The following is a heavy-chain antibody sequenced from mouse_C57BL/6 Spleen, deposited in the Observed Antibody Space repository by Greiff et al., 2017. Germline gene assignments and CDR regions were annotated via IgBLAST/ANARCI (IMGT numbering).Heavy chain of an antibody. CDR2: ISDGGSYT. CDR1: GFTFSSYA. CDR3: AREDYSSFAY. Sequence: EVKLVESGGGLVKPGGSLKLSCAASGFTFSSYAMSWVRQTPEKRLEWVATISDGGSYTYYPDNVKGRFTISRDNAKNNLYLQMSHLKSEDTAMYYCAREDYSSFAYWGQGTLVTVSA. J-gene: IGHJ3*01. V-gene: IGHV5-4*01. D-gene: IGHD1-1*02.